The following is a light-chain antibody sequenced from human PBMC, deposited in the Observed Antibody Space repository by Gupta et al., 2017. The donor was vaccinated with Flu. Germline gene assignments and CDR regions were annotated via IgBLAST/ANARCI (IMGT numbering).Light chain of an antibody. CDR3: QVWASGTVV. V-gene: IGLV3-9*01. J-gene: IGLJ2*01. Sequence: SYELTQPLSVSVALGQTATTTCGGNSFGSQNVNWYQQKPGQAPVLVIYRDSDRPSGIPERLSGSVSGNTATLTISRAQAGDEADYFCQVWASGTVVFGGGTKLTVL. CDR1: SFGSQN. CDR2: RDS.